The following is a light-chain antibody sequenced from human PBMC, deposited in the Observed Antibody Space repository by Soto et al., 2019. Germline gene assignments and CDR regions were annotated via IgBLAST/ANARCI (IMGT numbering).Light chain of an antibody. Sequence: EIVLTQSPATLSVSPGERATLSCRASQSVSNNLAWYQQRPGQAPRLLIYGASTRATGISARFSGSGSGTEFTLTISSLEPEDFAVYYCQQRTNWPPTFGGGTKVEMK. CDR1: QSVSNN. J-gene: IGKJ4*01. CDR2: GAS. V-gene: IGKV3-15*01. CDR3: QQRTNWPPT.